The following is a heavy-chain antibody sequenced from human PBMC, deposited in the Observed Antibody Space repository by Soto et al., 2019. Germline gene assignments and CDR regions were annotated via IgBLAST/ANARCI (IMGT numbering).Heavy chain of an antibody. CDR1: GFTFSSYW. CDR3: ARGLYGAYGQDF. J-gene: IGHJ4*02. V-gene: IGHV3-74*01. D-gene: IGHD4-17*01. CDR2: IKGDEITT. Sequence: EVQLVESGENLVQPGGSLRLSCAASGFTFSSYWIHWVRQAPGKGLVWVSRIKGDEITTNYADSVKGRFTISRDNAKNTVFLQMHSLRAEDTALYYCARGLYGAYGQDFLGQGILVTVSS.